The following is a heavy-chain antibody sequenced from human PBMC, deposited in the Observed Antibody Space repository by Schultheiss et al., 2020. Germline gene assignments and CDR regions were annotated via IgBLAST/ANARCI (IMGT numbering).Heavy chain of an antibody. J-gene: IGHJ4*02. V-gene: IGHV4-59*01. CDR3: ARDRGGGYDFGY. D-gene: IGHD5-12*01. CDR1: GGSFSGYY. CDR2: IYYSGST. Sequence: SETLSLTCAVYGGSFSGYYWSWIRQPPGKGLEWIGYIYYSGSTYYNPSLKSRVTISVDTSKNQFSLKLSSVTAADTAVYYCARDRGGGYDFGYWGQGTLVTVSS.